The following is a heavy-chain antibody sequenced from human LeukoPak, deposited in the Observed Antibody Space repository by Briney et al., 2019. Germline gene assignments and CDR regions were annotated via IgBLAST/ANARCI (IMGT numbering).Heavy chain of an antibody. Sequence: PSETLSLTCTVSGGSISSSSYYWGWIRQPPGKGLEWIGSIYYSGSTYYNPSLKSRVTISVDTSKNQFSLQLSTVNAAYTALYYCARRAVGLIWVGGGYFDYWGQGTLVTVSS. V-gene: IGHV4-39*01. CDR3: ARRAVGLIWVGGGYFDY. CDR1: GGSISSSSYY. D-gene: IGHD3-10*01. J-gene: IGHJ4*02. CDR2: IYYSGST.